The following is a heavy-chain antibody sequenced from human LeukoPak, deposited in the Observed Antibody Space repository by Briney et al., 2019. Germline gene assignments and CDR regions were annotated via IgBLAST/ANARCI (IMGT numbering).Heavy chain of an antibody. J-gene: IGHJ4*02. CDR2: ISWNRGSI. Sequence: PGRSLRLSCAASGFTDDYGMHWVRQAPGKGLEWVSGISWNRGSIGYADSVKGRFTISRDNSKNTLYLQMNSLRVEDTAVYYCARTTRIFFPTSGFDYWGQGTLVTVSS. D-gene: IGHD2-15*01. CDR3: ARTTRIFFPTSGFDY. V-gene: IGHV3-9*01. CDR1: GFTDDYG.